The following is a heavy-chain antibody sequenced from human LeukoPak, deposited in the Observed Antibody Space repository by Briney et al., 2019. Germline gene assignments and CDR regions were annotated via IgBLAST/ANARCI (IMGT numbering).Heavy chain of an antibody. Sequence: SETLSLTCGVSGDSINSSKWWSWVRQPPGKGLEWIGYIYYSGSTYYNPSLKSRVTISVDTSKNQFSLKLSSVTAADTAVYYCARVDTAMVLAFDIWGQGTMVTVSS. CDR1: GDSINSSKW. CDR3: ARVDTAMVLAFDI. CDR2: IYYSGST. D-gene: IGHD5-18*01. V-gene: IGHV4-4*02. J-gene: IGHJ3*02.